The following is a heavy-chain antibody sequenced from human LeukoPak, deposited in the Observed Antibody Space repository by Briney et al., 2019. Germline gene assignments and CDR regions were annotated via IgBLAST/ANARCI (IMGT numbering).Heavy chain of an antibody. V-gene: IGHV4-34*01. Sequence: SETLSLTCAVYGGSFSGYYWSWVRQPPGKGLEWIGEINHSGSTNYNPSLKSRVTISVDTSKNQFSLKQSSVTAAATAVYYCASIAAAGTSYSYMDVWGKGTTVTVSS. J-gene: IGHJ6*03. CDR3: ASIAAAGTSYSYMDV. CDR1: GGSFSGYY. CDR2: INHSGST. D-gene: IGHD6-13*01.